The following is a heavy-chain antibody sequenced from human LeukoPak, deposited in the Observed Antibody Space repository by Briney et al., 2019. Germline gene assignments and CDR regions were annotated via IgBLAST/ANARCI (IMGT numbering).Heavy chain of an antibody. D-gene: IGHD1-7*01. V-gene: IGHV4-59*08. CDR2: IYYSGST. CDR1: GGSFSGYY. Sequence: SETLSLTCAVYGGSFSGYYWSWIRQPPGKGLEWIGYIYYSGSTNYNPSLKSRVTISVDTSKNQFSLKLSSVTAADTAVYYCARRYNWNYVDYFDYWGQGTLVTVSS. J-gene: IGHJ4*02. CDR3: ARRYNWNYVDYFDY.